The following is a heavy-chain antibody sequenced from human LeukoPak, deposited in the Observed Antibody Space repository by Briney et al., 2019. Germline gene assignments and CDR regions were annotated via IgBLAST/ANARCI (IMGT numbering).Heavy chain of an antibody. D-gene: IGHD5-24*01. CDR1: GGSIITNDYW. J-gene: IGHJ4*02. CDR3: ARRQDGYNQLDY. Sequence: NTSETLSLTCVVSGGSIITNDYWWGWIRQPPGKGLEWIGTIDHAGTTFYNVSLKSRVTISVDTPNNQFSLRLNSVGAADTAVYYCARRQDGYNQLDYWGQGTLVTVSS. V-gene: IGHV4-39*01. CDR2: IDHAGTT.